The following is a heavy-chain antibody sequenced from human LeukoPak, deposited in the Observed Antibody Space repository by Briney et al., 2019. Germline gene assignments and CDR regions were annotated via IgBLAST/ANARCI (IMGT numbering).Heavy chain of an antibody. Sequence: GRSLRLSCAASGFTFSSYAMHWVRQAPGKGLEGVAVISYDGSNKYYADSVKGRFTISRDNSKNTLYLQMNSLRAEDTAVYYCARALFLGDYYYDSSGYYPGDYWGQGTLVIVSS. D-gene: IGHD3-22*01. CDR2: ISYDGSNK. J-gene: IGHJ4*02. CDR1: GFTFSSYA. V-gene: IGHV3-30*01. CDR3: ARALFLGDYYYDSSGYYPGDY.